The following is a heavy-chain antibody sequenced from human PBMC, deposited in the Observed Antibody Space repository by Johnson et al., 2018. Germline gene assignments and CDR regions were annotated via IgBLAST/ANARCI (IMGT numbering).Heavy chain of an antibody. CDR2: IWYDGSIK. V-gene: IGHV3-33*08. D-gene: IGHD4-11*01. Sequence: QVQLVQSGGGLVKPGGSLRLSCAASGFTFSSYSMNWVRQAPGKGLEWLAVIWYDGSIKYYADSVKGRFTISRDNSKNTLYLQMNSQGAEDTAVYYCSRDSNNKENYHYYGMDGWGQGTTVTVSS. CDR1: GFTFSSYS. CDR3: SRDSNNKENYHYYGMDG. J-gene: IGHJ6*02.